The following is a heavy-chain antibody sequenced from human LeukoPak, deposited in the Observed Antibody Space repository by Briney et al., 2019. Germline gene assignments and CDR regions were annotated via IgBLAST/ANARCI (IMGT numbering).Heavy chain of an antibody. D-gene: IGHD7-27*01. CDR2: ISSSSSYI. V-gene: IGHV3-21*01. Sequence: NPGGSLRLSCAASGFTFSSYSMNWVRQAPGKGLEWVSSISSSSSYIYYADSVKGRFTISRDNAKNSLYLQMNSLRAEDTAVYYCARAWDYYYYMDVWGKGTTVTISS. CDR3: ARAWDYYYYMDV. J-gene: IGHJ6*03. CDR1: GFTFSSYS.